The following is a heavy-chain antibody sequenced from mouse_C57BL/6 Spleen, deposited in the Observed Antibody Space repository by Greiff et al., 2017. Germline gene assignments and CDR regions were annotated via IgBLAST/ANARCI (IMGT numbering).Heavy chain of an antibody. CDR1: GFTFSDAW. V-gene: IGHV6-6*01. Sequence: EVKLMESGGGLVQPGGSMKLSCAASGFTFSDAWMDWVRPSPEKGLEWVAEIRNKANNHATYYAESVKGRFTISRDDSKSSVYLQMNSLRAEDTGIYYCTPYDYDVPWFAYWGQGTLVTVSA. D-gene: IGHD2-4*01. CDR2: IRNKANNHAT. J-gene: IGHJ3*01. CDR3: TPYDYDVPWFAY.